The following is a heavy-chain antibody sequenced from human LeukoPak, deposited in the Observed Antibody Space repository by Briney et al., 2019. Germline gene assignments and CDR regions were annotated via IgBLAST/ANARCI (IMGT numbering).Heavy chain of an antibody. J-gene: IGHJ3*02. CDR3: ARKGLFDAFDI. CDR2: IYYSGIT. V-gene: IGHV4-59*12. Sequence: SKTLSLTCTVSGGSISSYYWSWIRQPPGKGLEWIGYIYYSGITYYNPSLKSRLNISVDTSKSQFSLQLSSVTAADTAVYYCARKGLFDAFDIWGQGTLVTVSS. D-gene: IGHD6-19*01. CDR1: GGSISSYY.